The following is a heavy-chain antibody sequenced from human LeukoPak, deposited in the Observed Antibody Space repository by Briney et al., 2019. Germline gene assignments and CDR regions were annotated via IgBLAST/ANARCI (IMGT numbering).Heavy chain of an antibody. CDR1: GFTVSSNY. CDR3: ARVYNDYGDYFGY. V-gene: IGHV3-66*02. J-gene: IGHJ4*02. CDR2: IYSGGST. Sequence: PGGSLRLSCAASGFTVSSNYMSWVRQAPGKGLEWVSVIYSGGSTYCADSVKGRFTISRDNSKNTLYLQMNSLRAEDTAVYYCARVYNDYGDYFGYWGQGTLVTVSS. D-gene: IGHD4-17*01.